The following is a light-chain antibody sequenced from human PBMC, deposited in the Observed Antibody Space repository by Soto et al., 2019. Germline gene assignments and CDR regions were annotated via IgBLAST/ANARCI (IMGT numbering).Light chain of an antibody. CDR3: AAWDDSLNSWV. J-gene: IGLJ3*02. CDR1: SSDVGAYNY. CDR2: DVN. Sequence: QSVLTQPRSVSGSPGQSVAISCTGSSSDVGAYNYVSWYQQHPGKAPRAMIYDVNKRPSGVPDRFSGSKSGNTASLTISGLQAEDESDYYCAAWDDSLNSWVFGGGTKLTVL. V-gene: IGLV2-11*01.